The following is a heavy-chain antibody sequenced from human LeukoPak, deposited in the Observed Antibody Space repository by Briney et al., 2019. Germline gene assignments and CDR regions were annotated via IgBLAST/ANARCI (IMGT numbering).Heavy chain of an antibody. CDR2: IYSGGST. V-gene: IGHV3-66*01. D-gene: IGHD6-13*01. Sequence: GGSLRLSCAASGFIVSNNYINWVRQAPGKGLEWVSVIYSGGSTYYADSVKGRFTISRDSSKNTLYLQMNSLRVEDTAVYYCARFPGIANVFYYGMDVWGQGTTVTVSS. CDR3: ARFPGIANVFYYGMDV. CDR1: GFIVSNNY. J-gene: IGHJ6*02.